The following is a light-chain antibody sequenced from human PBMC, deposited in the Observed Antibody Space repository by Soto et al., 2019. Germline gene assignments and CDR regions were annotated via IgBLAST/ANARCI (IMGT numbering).Light chain of an antibody. CDR3: LQDYNYPLT. CDR2: AAS. J-gene: IGKJ4*01. CDR1: QGIRHY. Sequence: AIQMTQSPSSLSASVGDRVTITCRASQGIRHYLGWYQQKPGKAPKLLIYAASSLQSGVPSRFSGSGSGTDFTLTLRSLQPEDFATYYCLQDYNYPLTFGGGTKVEIK. V-gene: IGKV1-6*01.